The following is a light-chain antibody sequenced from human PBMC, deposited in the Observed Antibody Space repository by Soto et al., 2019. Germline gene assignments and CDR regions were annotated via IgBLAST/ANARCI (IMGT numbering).Light chain of an antibody. CDR1: QGIRHY. CDR2: EAS. Sequence: DIHITHWPSSLSSSVGDRVTITCRASQGIRHYLAWYQQKPGKVPKLLIYEASNLQSGVPSRFRGGGSGTEFTLTISSLQPEDVATYYCQNFDSAPQTFGQGTKVDI. CDR3: QNFDSAPQT. V-gene: IGKV1-27*01. J-gene: IGKJ1*01.